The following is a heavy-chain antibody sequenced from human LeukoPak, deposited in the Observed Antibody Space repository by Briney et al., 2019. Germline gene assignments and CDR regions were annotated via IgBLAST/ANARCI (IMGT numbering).Heavy chain of an antibody. Sequence: GASVKVSCKASGYTFTGYYMHWVRQAPGQGLEWMGWINPNSGGTNYAQKFQGRVTMTRDTSISTAYMELSRLRSDDTAVYYCARDGGSGSYFPHYYYYMDVWGKGTTVTISS. D-gene: IGHD3-10*01. J-gene: IGHJ6*03. CDR3: ARDGGSGSYFPHYYYYMDV. CDR1: GYTFTGYY. CDR2: INPNSGGT. V-gene: IGHV1-2*02.